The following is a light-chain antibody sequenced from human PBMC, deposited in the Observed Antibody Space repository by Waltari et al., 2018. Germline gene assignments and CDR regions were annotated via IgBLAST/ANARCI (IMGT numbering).Light chain of an antibody. V-gene: IGLV2-11*01. CDR1: RTEVGGYNY. CDR2: DVS. CDR3: CSYAGSSLYV. J-gene: IGLJ1*01. Sequence: QSALTQPRSVSGSPGQSVTISCTGTRTEVGGYNYVSWYQQHPGKAPKLMIYDVSKRPSGVPDRFSGSKSGNTASLTISGLQAEDEADYYCCSYAGSSLYVFGTGTKVTVL.